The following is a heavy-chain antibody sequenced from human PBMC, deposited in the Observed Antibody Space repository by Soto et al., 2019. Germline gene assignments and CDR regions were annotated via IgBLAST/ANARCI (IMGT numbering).Heavy chain of an antibody. V-gene: IGHV3-11*01. CDR1: GFTFSDYY. CDR3: AREAGMGGDYVLYYYYYYYMDV. J-gene: IGHJ6*03. CDR2: ISSSGSTI. Sequence: GGSLRLSCAASGFTFSDYYMSWIRQAPGKGLEWVSYISSSGSTIYYADSVKGRFTISRDNAQNSLYLQMNSLRAEDTAVYYCAREAGMGGDYVLYYYYYYYMDVWGKGTTVTVSS. D-gene: IGHD4-17*01.